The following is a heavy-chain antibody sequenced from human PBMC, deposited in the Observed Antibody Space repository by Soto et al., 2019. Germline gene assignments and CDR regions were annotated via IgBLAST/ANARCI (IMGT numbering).Heavy chain of an antibody. CDR3: ARTVGWLDP. V-gene: IGHV6-1*01. D-gene: IGHD2-15*01. CDR1: GDSVSSNSSA. CDR2: TYYRSKWYK. J-gene: IGHJ5*02. Sequence: SQTRSLTCAISGDSVSSNSSAWNWIRQSPSRVLEWLGRTYYRSKWYKEYTPSVKSRITINPDTSKNQFSLQLNSVSPEDTAVYYCARTVGWLDPWGQGTMMTVYS.